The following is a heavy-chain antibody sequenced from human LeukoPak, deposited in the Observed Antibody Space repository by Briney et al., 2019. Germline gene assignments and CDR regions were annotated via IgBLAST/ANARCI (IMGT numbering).Heavy chain of an antibody. V-gene: IGHV4-61*02. D-gene: IGHD5-18*01. Sequence: SETLSLTCTVSGGSLSSGSYYWSWIRQPAGKGLEWIGRIYTSGSTNYNPSLTSRVTLSVDTPKNQFSLKLGPVTAADTAVYYCARELDTAMVTYYFDYWGQGTLVTVSS. CDR2: IYTSGST. CDR1: GGSLSSGSYY. CDR3: ARELDTAMVTYYFDY. J-gene: IGHJ4*02.